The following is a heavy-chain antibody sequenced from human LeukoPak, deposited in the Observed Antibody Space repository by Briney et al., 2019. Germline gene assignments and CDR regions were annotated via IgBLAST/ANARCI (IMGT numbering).Heavy chain of an antibody. CDR1: GFTFSDYY. J-gene: IGHJ4*02. CDR3: ARGGYSSGWDYFDY. CDR2: ISSSDSTI. V-gene: IGHV3-11*04. Sequence: PGGSLRLSCAASGFTFSDYYMSWIRQTLGKGLEWISYISSSDSTIKYADSVKGRFTISRDNAKNSLYLQMNSLRAEDTAVYYCARGGYSSGWDYFDYWGQGTLVTVSS. D-gene: IGHD6-19*01.